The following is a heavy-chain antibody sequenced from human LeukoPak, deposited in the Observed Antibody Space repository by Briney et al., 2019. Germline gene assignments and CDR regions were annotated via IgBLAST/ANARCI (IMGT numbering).Heavy chain of an antibody. CDR3: ARGEAIVVVPAAPDY. J-gene: IGHJ4*02. Sequence: GGSLRLSCAASGFTFSSYSMNWVRQAPGKGLEWVSSISSSSSYIYYADSVKGRFTISRDNAKNSLYLQMNSLRAEDTAVYYCARGEAIVVVPAAPDYWGQGTLVTVSS. D-gene: IGHD2-2*01. CDR1: GFTFSSYS. V-gene: IGHV3-21*01. CDR2: ISSSSSYI.